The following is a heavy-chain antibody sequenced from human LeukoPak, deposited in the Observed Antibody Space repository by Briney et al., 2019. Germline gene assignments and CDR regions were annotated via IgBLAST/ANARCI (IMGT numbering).Heavy chain of an antibody. CDR2: IWYDGSNK. CDR1: GFTFSSYG. CDR3: AKDTRYSGSYGYFDY. Sequence: HPGGSLRLSCAASGFTFSSYGMHWVRQAPGKGLEWVAVIWYDGSNKYYADSVKGRFTISRDNSKNTLYLQMNSLRAEDTAVYYCAKDTRYSGSYGYFDYWGQGTLVTVSS. V-gene: IGHV3-30*02. D-gene: IGHD1-26*01. J-gene: IGHJ4*02.